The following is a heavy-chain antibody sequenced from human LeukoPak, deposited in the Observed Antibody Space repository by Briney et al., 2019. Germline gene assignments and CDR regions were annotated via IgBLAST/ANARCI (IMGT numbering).Heavy chain of an antibody. J-gene: IGHJ4*02. CDR2: IYYSGST. D-gene: IGHD2-21*02. CDR1: GGSISSGDYY. Sequence: MTSETLSLTCTVSGGSISSGDYYWSWIRQPPGKGLEWTGYIYYSGSTYYNPSLKSRVTISVDTSKNQFSLKLSSVTAADTAVYYCARVAYCGGDCYSEPIDYWGQGTLVTVSS. CDR3: ARVAYCGGDCYSEPIDY. V-gene: IGHV4-30-4*01.